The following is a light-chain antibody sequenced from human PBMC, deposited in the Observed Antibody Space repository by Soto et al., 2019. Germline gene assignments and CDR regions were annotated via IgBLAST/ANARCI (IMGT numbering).Light chain of an antibody. Sequence: DTVMTQTPLSSPVTLGQPASISCRSSQSLVHSDGNTYLSWLQQRPGQPPRLLLYQISNRFSGVPDRFSGSGAGTDFTLKISRVEAEDVGVYYCMQATQFPWTFGQGTKVDIK. CDR1: QSLVHSDGNTY. CDR3: MQATQFPWT. J-gene: IGKJ1*01. CDR2: QIS. V-gene: IGKV2-24*01.